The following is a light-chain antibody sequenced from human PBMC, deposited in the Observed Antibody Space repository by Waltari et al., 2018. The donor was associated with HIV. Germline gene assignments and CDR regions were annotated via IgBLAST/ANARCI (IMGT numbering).Light chain of an antibody. J-gene: IGLJ3*02. Sequence: TPGQRVTISCSGSYSNIGSNTVNWHQQLPGSAPRALIYNNDQRPSGVPDRFSGSKSGTSASLAISGLQSEDQGDYYCASWDDKLDGWVFGGGTRLTV. V-gene: IGLV1-44*01. CDR3: ASWDDKLDGWV. CDR1: YSNIGSNT. CDR2: NND.